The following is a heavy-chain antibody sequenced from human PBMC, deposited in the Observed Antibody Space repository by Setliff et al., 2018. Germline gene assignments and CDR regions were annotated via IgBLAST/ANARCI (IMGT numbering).Heavy chain of an antibody. CDR3: VRVGREYGDSGGHDAFRN. CDR1: GASVINYY. J-gene: IGHJ1*01. Sequence: PSETLSLTCNVYGASVINYYWNWIRQSAGEGLEWLGRIYSDGRSSYNPSLKSRISMSLGASKNEIFPKMSSLTAADTARYYCVRVGREYGDSGGHDAFRNWGQGKMVTVSS. CDR2: IYSDGRS. D-gene: IGHD4-17*01. V-gene: IGHV4-4*07.